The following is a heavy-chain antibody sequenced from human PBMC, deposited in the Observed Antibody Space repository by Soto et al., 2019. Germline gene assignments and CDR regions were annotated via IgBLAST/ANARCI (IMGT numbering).Heavy chain of an antibody. V-gene: IGHV4-34*01. CDR2: INHSGST. Sequence: QVQLQQWGAGLLKPSETLSLTCAVYGGSFSGYYWSWIRQPPGKGLEWIGEINHSGSTNYNPSLKSRVTISVDTSKNQFSLKLSSVTAADTAVYYCARDVGSSFEYFQHWGQGTLVTVSS. CDR3: ARDVGSSFEYFQH. J-gene: IGHJ1*01. CDR1: GGSFSGYY. D-gene: IGHD6-13*01.